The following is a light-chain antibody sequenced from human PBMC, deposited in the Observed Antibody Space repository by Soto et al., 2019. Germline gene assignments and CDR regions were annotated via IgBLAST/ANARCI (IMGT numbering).Light chain of an antibody. CDR2: EVT. Sequence: QPVLTQPASVSGSPGQSITISCTGTRSDIGSYNDVSWYQQHPGKAPKLMIYEVTKRPSGVSNSFSGSKSGYTASLTISGLQAEDEADYYCCSYAGSSTWVFGGGTKVTVL. V-gene: IGLV2-23*02. CDR3: CSYAGSSTWV. J-gene: IGLJ3*02. CDR1: RSDIGSYND.